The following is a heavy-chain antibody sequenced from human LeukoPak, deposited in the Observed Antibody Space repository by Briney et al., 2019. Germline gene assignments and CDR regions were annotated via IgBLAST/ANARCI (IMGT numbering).Heavy chain of an antibody. CDR2: ISYSGST. D-gene: IGHD2-15*01. J-gene: IGHJ3*02. CDR3: ARRGSGGRSFDI. CDR1: GGFVSSGSYY. V-gene: IGHV4-61*01. Sequence: SETLSLTCTVSGGFVSSGSYYWTWIRQPPGKGLEWIGHISYSGSTNYNPSLKSRVTISVDTSKNQFSLNLSSVTAADTAVYYCARRGSGGRSFDIWGQGTMVTVSS.